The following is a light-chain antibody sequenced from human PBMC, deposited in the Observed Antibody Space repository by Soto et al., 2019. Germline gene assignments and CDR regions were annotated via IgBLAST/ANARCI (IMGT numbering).Light chain of an antibody. V-gene: IGKV3-20*01. Sequence: IVLTQSPGTLSLSPGERATLSCRASQTLSNSFIAWYQQKPGQAPRLLIYDTSGRATGVPDRYSASGSGTDFTLTISRLEPEDFAVYYCQQYGSSGTFGQGTKVDIK. CDR2: DTS. J-gene: IGKJ1*01. CDR3: QQYGSSGT. CDR1: QTLSNSF.